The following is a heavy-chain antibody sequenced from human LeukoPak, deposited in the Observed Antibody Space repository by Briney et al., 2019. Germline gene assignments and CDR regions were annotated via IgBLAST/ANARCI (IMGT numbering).Heavy chain of an antibody. CDR2: IYYSGST. Sequence: SETLSLTCTVSGGSISSYYWSWIRQPPGKGLEWIGYIYYSGSTYYNPSLKSRVTISVDTSKNQFSLKLSSVTAADTAVYYCARKGTTPNPYYYYGMDVWGQGTTVTVSS. CDR3: ARKGTTPNPYYYYGMDV. J-gene: IGHJ6*01. V-gene: IGHV4-59*06. CDR1: GGSISSYY. D-gene: IGHD4-17*01.